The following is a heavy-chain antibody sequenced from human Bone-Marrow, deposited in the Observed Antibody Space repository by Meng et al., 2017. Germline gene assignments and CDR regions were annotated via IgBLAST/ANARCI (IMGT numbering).Heavy chain of an antibody. V-gene: IGHV4-4*02. J-gene: IGHJ4*02. CDR1: GGTISSSNW. Sequence: QLQLPGAGPGLVKPSGTLSLNVAVYGGTISSSNWLRWVPQPPGQGLAWIGQIYPSGSTDHNPPLKSRVTISVATSTTQFSLKLSSVTAAAPAVYSCAIEYSSAIDYWGQGTLVTVSS. D-gene: IGHD6-19*01. CDR3: AIEYSSAIDY. CDR2: IYPSGST.